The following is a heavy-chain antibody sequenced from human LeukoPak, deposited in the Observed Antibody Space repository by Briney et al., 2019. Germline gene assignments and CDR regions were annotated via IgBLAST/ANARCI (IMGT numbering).Heavy chain of an antibody. CDR3: TRDWHHYDFDS. V-gene: IGHV3-74*01. D-gene: IGHD3-3*01. Sequence: GGSLRLSCAASGFTFSRHYMHWVRQAPGKGLVWVSRVNGVGTDKIYADSVKGRFTISRDNAKNTLYLQMNSLRVEDTAMYYCTRDWHHYDFDSWGQGVLVTVSS. J-gene: IGHJ5*01. CDR2: VNGVGTDK. CDR1: GFTFSRHY.